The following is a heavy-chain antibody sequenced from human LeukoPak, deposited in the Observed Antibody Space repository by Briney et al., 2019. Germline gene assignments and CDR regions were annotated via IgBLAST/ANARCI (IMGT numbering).Heavy chain of an antibody. CDR1: GYTFTGYY. J-gene: IGHJ4*02. D-gene: IGHD3-10*01. Sequence: RRASVKVSCKASGYTFTGYYMHWVRQAPGQGLEWMGWINPNRGGTNYAQKFQGWVTMTRDTSISTAYMELSRLRSDDTAVYYCARGRSETPPVDYWGQGTLVTVSS. CDR3: ARGRSETPPVDY. CDR2: INPNRGGT. V-gene: IGHV1-2*04.